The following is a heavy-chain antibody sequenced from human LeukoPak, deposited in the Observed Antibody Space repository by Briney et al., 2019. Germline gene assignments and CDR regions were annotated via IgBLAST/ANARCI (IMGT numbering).Heavy chain of an antibody. CDR3: VSRITIFGVVIADYFAY. J-gene: IGHJ4*02. CDR2: IYYSGST. Sequence: SETLSLTCTVSGGSISSSSYYWGWIRQPPGKGLEWIGSIYYSGSTYYNPSLKSRVTISVDTSKYQFSLKLSSVTAADTAVYYCVSRITIFGVVIADYFAYWGQGTLVTVSS. V-gene: IGHV4-39*01. CDR1: GGSISSSSYY. D-gene: IGHD3-3*01.